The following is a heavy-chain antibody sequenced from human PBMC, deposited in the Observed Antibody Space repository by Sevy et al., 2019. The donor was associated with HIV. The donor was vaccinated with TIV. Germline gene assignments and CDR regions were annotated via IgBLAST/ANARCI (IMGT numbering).Heavy chain of an antibody. CDR2: IKVDGSEK. CDR1: GFTFRSYW. Sequence: GGSLRLSCAVSGFTFRSYWMSWVRQAPGKGLEWVAHIKVDGSEKYHVDFVKGRFTISRDKAKSSLFLQMNSLRVEDTAVYYCARDCSSTSCLWGLDVWGQGTAVTVSS. J-gene: IGHJ6*02. V-gene: IGHV3-7*03. CDR3: ARDCSSTSCLWGLDV. D-gene: IGHD2-2*01.